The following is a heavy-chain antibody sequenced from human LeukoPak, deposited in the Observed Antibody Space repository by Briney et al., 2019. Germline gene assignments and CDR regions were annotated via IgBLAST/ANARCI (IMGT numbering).Heavy chain of an antibody. D-gene: IGHD3-10*01. V-gene: IGHV3-9*01. CDR1: RVTFSDYA. Sequence: CLSPSRAVSRVTFSDYAMHWVRQAPGKGLEWVSGISWNSDSIGYADSVKGRFTISRDNAKNSLYLQMISLRAADTALYYCAKDFHPFTMVRGVIITFAFDYWGQGTLVTVSS. CDR3: AKDFHPFTMVRGVIITFAFDY. CDR2: ISWNSDSI. J-gene: IGHJ4*02.